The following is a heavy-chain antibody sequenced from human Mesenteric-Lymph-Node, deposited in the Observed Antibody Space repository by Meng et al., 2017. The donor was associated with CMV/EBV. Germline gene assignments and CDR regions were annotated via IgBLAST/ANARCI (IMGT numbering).Heavy chain of an antibody. CDR3: ARYYDFWGGSANVYYFDY. V-gene: IGHV3-23*03. CDR2: IYSGTSST. Sequence: GESLKISCAASGFTFSSYAMSWVRQAPGKGLEWVSVIYSGTSSTNYADSVKGRFTISRANSYNTLFLQMNSLRAEDTAVYYCARYYDFWGGSANVYYFDYWGQGTLVTVSS. D-gene: IGHD3-3*01. CDR1: GFTFSSYA. J-gene: IGHJ4*02.